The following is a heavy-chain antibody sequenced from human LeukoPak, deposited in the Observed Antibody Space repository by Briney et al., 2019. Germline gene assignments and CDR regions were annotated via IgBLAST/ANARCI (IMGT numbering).Heavy chain of an antibody. CDR1: GFTFSSYA. CDR3: AKDPKAGGSGEKKY. V-gene: IGHV3-23*01. J-gene: IGHJ4*02. Sequence: GGSLRLSCAASGFTFSSYAMSWVRQAPGKGLEWVSAISGSGGSTYYADSVKGRFTISRDNSKNTLYLQMNSLRAEDTAVYYCAKDPKAGGSGEKKYWGQGTLVTVSS. CDR2: ISGSGGST. D-gene: IGHD3-10*01.